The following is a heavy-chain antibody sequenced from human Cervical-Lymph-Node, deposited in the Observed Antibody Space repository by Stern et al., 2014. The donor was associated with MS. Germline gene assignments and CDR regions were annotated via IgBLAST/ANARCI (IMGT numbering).Heavy chain of an antibody. V-gene: IGHV4-59*01. CDR3: ARDPSFKYTSISYRDFDL. CDR1: GASLTSSY. CDR2: IYYGRGT. Sequence: VQLVESGPGLVKPWETLTLTCTVSGASLTSSYWNLIRQVPGKGLEWVGSIYYGRGTSYNPSLKCRVTISLDTSKNQFSLNVRSVTAADTAVYYCARDPSFKYTSISYRDFDLWGRGTLVTVSS. D-gene: IGHD6-13*01. J-gene: IGHJ2*01.